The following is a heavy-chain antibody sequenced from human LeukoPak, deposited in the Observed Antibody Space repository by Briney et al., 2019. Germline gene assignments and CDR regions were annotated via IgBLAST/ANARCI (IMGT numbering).Heavy chain of an antibody. CDR3: ARLSAYYYGSYFYYYMDV. D-gene: IGHD3-10*01. V-gene: IGHV3-7*01. Sequence: GGSLRLSCEASGLSFSSYWMTWVRQPPGKGPEWVANIKQDESEKYSVDSVKGRFTISRDNAKNSVYLHMNSLRAEDTALYYCARLSAYYYGSYFYYYMDVWGKGTTVTVSS. CDR1: GLSFSSYW. J-gene: IGHJ6*03. CDR2: IKQDESEK.